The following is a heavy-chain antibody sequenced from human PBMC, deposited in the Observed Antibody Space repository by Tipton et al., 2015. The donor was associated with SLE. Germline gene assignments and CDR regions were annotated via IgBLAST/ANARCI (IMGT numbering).Heavy chain of an antibody. CDR1: GASISSSIW. J-gene: IGHJ6*02. V-gene: IGHV4-4*02. Sequence: SLRLSCAVSGASISSSIWWTWVRQSPGKGLEWIGEIAHSGDINYNPSLKSRVTTSVDKSKNQFSLTLSAVSAADTAVYYCARDQTGAYYYGMDVWGQGTTVTVSS. CDR2: IAHSGDI. CDR3: ARDQTGAYYYGMDV.